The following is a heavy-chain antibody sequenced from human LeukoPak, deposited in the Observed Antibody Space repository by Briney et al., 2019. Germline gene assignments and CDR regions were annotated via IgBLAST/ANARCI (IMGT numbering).Heavy chain of an antibody. V-gene: IGHV3-23*01. CDR2: TSAGGSST. CDR3: AKGGYCSSSSCYYGWFER. J-gene: IGHJ5*02. CDR1: GFTFSSYA. D-gene: IGHD2-2*01. Sequence: PGRSLRLSCAASGFTFSSYAMHWVRQAPGKGLEWVSTTSAGGSSTYYADSVKGRFTISRDNSKNTFYLQMNSLRAEDTAAYYCAKGGYCSSSSCYYGWFERWGQGTLVTVSS.